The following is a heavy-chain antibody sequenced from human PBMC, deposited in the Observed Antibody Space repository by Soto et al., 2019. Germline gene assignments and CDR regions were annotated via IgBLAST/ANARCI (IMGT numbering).Heavy chain of an antibody. CDR2: IKQDGSEK. J-gene: IGHJ6*02. CDR3: APVPYGAYYYYGMDV. Sequence: GGSLRLSCAASGFTFSSYWMSWVRQAPGKGLEWVANIKQDGSEKYYVDSVKGRFTISRDNAKNSLYLQMNSLRAEDTAVYYSAPVPYGAYYYYGMDVWAQVATGTVSS. CDR1: GFTFSSYW. D-gene: IGHD4-17*01. V-gene: IGHV3-7*03.